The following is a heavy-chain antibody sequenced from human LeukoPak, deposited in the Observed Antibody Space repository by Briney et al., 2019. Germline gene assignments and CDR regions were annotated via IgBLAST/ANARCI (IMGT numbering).Heavy chain of an antibody. CDR2: ISAYNGNT. J-gene: IGHJ4*02. D-gene: IGHD3-22*01. CDR3: ATEDYYDSTGYANY. Sequence: GASVKVSCKASGYTFTSYGISWVRQAPGQGLEWMGWISAYNGNTNYAQKLQGRVTMTEDTSTDTAYMELSSLRSEDTALYYCATEDYYDSTGYANYWGQGTLVTVSS. CDR1: GYTFTSYG. V-gene: IGHV1-18*01.